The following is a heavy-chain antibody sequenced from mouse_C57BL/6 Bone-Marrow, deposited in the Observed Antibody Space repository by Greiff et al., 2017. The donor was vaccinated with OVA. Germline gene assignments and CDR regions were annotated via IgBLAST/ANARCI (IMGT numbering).Heavy chain of an antibody. Sequence: VQLQQSGPELVKPGASVKISCKASGYTFTDYYMNWVKQSHGKSLELIGDINPNNGGTSSNQKFKGKATLTVDTSSSTAYMELRSLTSEDAAVYYCAREVYYYGSSRDYWGQGTTLTVSS. CDR3: AREVYYYGSSRDY. D-gene: IGHD1-1*01. CDR2: INPNNGGT. V-gene: IGHV1-26*01. J-gene: IGHJ2*01. CDR1: GYTFTDYY.